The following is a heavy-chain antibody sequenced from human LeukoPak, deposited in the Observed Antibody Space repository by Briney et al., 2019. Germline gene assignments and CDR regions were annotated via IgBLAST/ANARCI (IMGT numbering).Heavy chain of an antibody. Sequence: EASVKVSCKPSGYTFTAYNIHWVRQAPGQGLEWMGWMNPNSGDTNYAQNFQGRVTMTRDTSISTAYMELSSLRSDDTAVYFYLRGGGRSCCDYWGKGTPVTVSS. CDR1: GYTFTAYN. CDR2: MNPNSGDT. V-gene: IGHV1-2*02. J-gene: IGHJ4*02. CDR3: LRGGGRSCCDY. D-gene: IGHD2-15*01.